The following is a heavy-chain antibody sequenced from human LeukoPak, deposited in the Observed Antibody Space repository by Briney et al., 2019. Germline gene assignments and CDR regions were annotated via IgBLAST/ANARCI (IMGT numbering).Heavy chain of an antibody. CDR2: ISGSGGST. Sequence: PGGSLRLSCAASGFTFSSYAMSWVRQAPGKGLEWVSAISGSGGSTYYADSVKGRFTISRENSKNTLYLQLNSLRAEDMAVYYCAKDRQSIAAAGGDYWGQGTLVTVSS. D-gene: IGHD6-13*01. V-gene: IGHV3-23*01. CDR1: GFTFSSYA. CDR3: AKDRQSIAAAGGDY. J-gene: IGHJ4*02.